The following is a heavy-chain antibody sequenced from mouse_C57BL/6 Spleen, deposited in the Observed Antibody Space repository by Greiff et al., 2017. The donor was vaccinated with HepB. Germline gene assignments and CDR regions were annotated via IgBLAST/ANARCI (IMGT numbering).Heavy chain of an antibody. D-gene: IGHD3-2*02. Sequence: QVHVKQSGAELVRPGTSVKMSCKASGYTFTNYWIGWAKQRPGHGLEWIGDIYPGGGYTNYNEKFKGKATLTADKSSSTAYMQFSSLTSEDSAIYYCARKTAQPYFDYWGQGTTLTVSS. CDR3: ARKTAQPYFDY. V-gene: IGHV1-63*01. CDR1: GYTFTNYW. J-gene: IGHJ2*01. CDR2: IYPGGGYT.